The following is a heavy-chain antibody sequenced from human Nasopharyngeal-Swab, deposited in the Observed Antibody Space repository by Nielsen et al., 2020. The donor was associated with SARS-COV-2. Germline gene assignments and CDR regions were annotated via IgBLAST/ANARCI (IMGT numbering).Heavy chain of an antibody. D-gene: IGHD3-3*02. CDR1: GVSFSGYH. CDR2: ITRSGNT. V-gene: IGHV4-34*01. J-gene: IGHJ6*03. Sequence: SETLSLTCSLNGVSFSGYHWGWIRQSPGKRLEWIGDITRSGNTNYNPALKSRVIMSVATSKDEFSLKLTSVTAADTATYFCARINNGGGMVPASYSFFMDVWGKGTSVAVSS. CDR3: ARINNGGGMVPASYSFFMDV.